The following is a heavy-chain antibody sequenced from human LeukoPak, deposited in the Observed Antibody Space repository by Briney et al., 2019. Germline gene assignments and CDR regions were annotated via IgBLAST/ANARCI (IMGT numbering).Heavy chain of an antibody. CDR3: AKDRARYSNYGDY. CDR1: GFTFSSYG. J-gene: IGHJ4*02. CDR2: IRYDGSNK. D-gene: IGHD4-11*01. V-gene: IGHV3-30*02. Sequence: GGSLRPSCAASGFTFSSYGMHWVRQAPGKGLEWVAFIRYDGSNKYYADSVKGRFTISRDNSKNTLYLQMNSLRAEDTAVYYCAKDRARYSNYGDYWGQGTLVTVSS.